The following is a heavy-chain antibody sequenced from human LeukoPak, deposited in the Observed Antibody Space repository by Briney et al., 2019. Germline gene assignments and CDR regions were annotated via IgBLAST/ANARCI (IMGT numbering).Heavy chain of an antibody. CDR3: ATGASKVTADFANY. J-gene: IGHJ1*01. CDR1: GYSFTNYW. D-gene: IGHD2-21*02. Sequence: GESMKISCKASGYSFTNYWISWVRQMPGKGLEWMGRIDPSDSYTKYSPSFEGHVTIAVDKSITTAFLQWNSLKASDTAMYFCATGASKVTADFANYWGQGTPAAVSS. V-gene: IGHV5-10-1*01. CDR2: IDPSDSYT.